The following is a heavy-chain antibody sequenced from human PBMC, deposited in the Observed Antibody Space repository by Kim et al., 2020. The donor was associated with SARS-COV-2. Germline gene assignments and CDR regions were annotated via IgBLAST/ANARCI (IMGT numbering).Heavy chain of an antibody. D-gene: IGHD3-3*01. CDR1: GYTFTNYM. CDR3: ARSRXXDF. J-gene: IGHJ1*01. V-gene: IGHV1-3*01. CDR2: ISPGNGKT. Sequence: ASVKVSCKASGYTFTNYMIHWVRQAPGQRLEWMGWISPGNGKTEYSEKFQGRVTFRRDTSASTVYMELSSLRSEDTAVYYCARSRXXDFWGQGTLVTVSS.